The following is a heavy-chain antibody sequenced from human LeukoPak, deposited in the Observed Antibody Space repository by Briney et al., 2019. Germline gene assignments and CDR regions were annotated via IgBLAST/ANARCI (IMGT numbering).Heavy chain of an antibody. CDR1: GGSISSYY. CDR3: ARHGIAVAGSFDY. CDR2: IYYSGST. Sequence: SETLSLTCTVSGGSISSYYWSWIRQPPGKGLEWIGYIYYSGSTYYNPSLKSRVTISVDTSKNQFSLKLSSVTAADTAVYYCARHGIAVAGSFDYWGQGTLVTVSS. V-gene: IGHV4-59*08. J-gene: IGHJ4*02. D-gene: IGHD6-19*01.